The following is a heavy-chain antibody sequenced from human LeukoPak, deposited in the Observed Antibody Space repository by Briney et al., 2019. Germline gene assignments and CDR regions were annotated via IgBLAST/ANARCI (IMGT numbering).Heavy chain of an antibody. J-gene: IGHJ3*02. V-gene: IGHV1-18*01. D-gene: IGHD3-10*01. CDR1: GYTFTTYG. CDR2: ISTYNGNT. CDR3: ARDEITVHHDAFDI. Sequence: ASVKVSCKASGYTFTTYGITWVRQAPGQGLEWMGWISTYNGNTNYAQNFQDRVTMTTDTSTSTAYMELRSLRSDDTAVYYCARDEITVHHDAFDIWGQGTMVTVSS.